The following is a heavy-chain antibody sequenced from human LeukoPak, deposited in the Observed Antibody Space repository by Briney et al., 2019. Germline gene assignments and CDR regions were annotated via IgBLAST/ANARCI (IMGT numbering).Heavy chain of an antibody. J-gene: IGHJ5*02. D-gene: IGHD6-13*01. V-gene: IGHV4-34*01. CDR2: INHSGST. Sequence: SETLSLTCAVYGGSFSGYYWSWIRQPPGKGLEWIGEINHSGSTNYNPSLKSRVTISVDTSKNQFSLKLSSVTAADTAVYYCARDKQQLVQADWFDPWGQGTLVTVSS. CDR3: ARDKQQLVQADWFDP. CDR1: GGSFSGYY.